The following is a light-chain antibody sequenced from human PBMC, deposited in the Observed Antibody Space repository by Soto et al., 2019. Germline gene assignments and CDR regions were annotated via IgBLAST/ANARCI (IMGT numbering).Light chain of an antibody. V-gene: IGKV1-33*01. CDR3: QQYDDLPLT. CDR1: QDINNY. CDR2: DAS. J-gene: IGKJ4*01. Sequence: DXXXXXXXXSLSASVGDRVTITCQASQDINNYLNWYQQKPGKAPKLLIYDASTLEAGVPSRFSGSGSGTHFSFTISSLQPEDIATYYCQQYDDLPLTFGGGTKVEIK.